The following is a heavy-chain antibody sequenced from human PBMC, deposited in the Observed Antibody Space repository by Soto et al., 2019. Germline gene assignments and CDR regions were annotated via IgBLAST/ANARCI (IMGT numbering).Heavy chain of an antibody. CDR1: GGTLSSSA. CDR3: ARLRYYYDSSGYYYLDS. J-gene: IGHJ4*02. Sequence: ASVKVSCKASGGTLSSSAITWLRQAPGQGLEWMGGIVPILGIANYAQKFQGRVTITADKSTSTTYMDLSSLRSEDTAVYYCARLRYYYDSSGYYYLDSWGQGTLVTVSS. V-gene: IGHV1-69*10. CDR2: IVPILGIA. D-gene: IGHD3-22*01.